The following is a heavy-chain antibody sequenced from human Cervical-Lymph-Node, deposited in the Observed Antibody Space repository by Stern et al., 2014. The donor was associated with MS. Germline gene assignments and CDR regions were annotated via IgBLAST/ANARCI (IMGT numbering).Heavy chain of an antibody. CDR2: IYHSGST. CDR3: ASVQQQLVPWFDP. Sequence: VQLVESGPGLVKPSGTLSLTCAVSGGSISSSNWWSWVRQPPGKGLEWIGEIYHSGSTNYNPSLKSGVTKSVDKSKNQFPLKLSSVPAADTAVYYCASVQQQLVPWFDPWGQGTLVTVSS. D-gene: IGHD6-13*01. J-gene: IGHJ5*02. CDR1: GGSISSSNW. V-gene: IGHV4-4*02.